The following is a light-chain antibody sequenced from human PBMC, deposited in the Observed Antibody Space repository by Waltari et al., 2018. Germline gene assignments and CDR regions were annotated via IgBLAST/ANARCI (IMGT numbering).Light chain of an antibody. CDR1: ELPNEY. V-gene: IGLV3-25*03. J-gene: IGLJ3*02. Sequence: YELPHPPSVSVPPGPTARTTLFGDELPNEYSYWYQKKPVRAPVQLKYKDQRRPSGIPERFSGSSSGTTVTLTISGAQAEDEADYYCQSADKNDIWVFGGGTKLTVL. CDR2: KDQ. CDR3: QSADKNDIWV.